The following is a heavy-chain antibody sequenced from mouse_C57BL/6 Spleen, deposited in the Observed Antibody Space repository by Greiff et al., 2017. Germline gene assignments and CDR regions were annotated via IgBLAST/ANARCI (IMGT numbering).Heavy chain of an antibody. Sequence: EVKLVESGGGLVQPKGSLKLSCAASGFSFNTYAMNWVRQAPGKGLEWVARIRSKSNNYATYYADSVKDRFTISRDDSESMLYLQINNLKTEDTSMYYCVRQCYYCSSPFDYWGQGTTLTVSS. CDR2: IRSKSNNYAT. CDR3: VRQCYYCSSPFDY. J-gene: IGHJ2*01. D-gene: IGHD1-1*01. V-gene: IGHV10-1*01. CDR1: GFSFNTYA.